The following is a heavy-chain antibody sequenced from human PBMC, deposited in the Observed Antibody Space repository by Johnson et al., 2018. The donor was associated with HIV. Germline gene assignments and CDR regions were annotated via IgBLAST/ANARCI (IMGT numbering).Heavy chain of an antibody. D-gene: IGHD1-26*01. V-gene: IGHV3-11*04. Sequence: HVQLVESGGGLVKPGGSLRLSCAASGFTFSDYYINWIRQAPGKGLEWVSYIDSSGSGIYYADSVKGRFAISRDNAKNSLYLQMDSLRDEDMAVYYCARPLGGSVDAFDIWGQGTMVTVSS. CDR2: IDSSGSGI. CDR3: ARPLGGSVDAFDI. CDR1: GFTFSDYY. J-gene: IGHJ3*02.